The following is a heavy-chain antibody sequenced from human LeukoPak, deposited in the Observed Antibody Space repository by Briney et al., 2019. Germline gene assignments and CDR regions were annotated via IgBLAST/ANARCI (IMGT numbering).Heavy chain of an antibody. V-gene: IGHV3-23*01. Sequence: TGGSLRLSCAASGFTFSSYAMTWVRQAPGKGLEWVSLISGSGGSTYYADSVKGRFMISRDNSKNTLYLQMNSLRVEDTAAYYCATDSTYSGNYGDFDYWGQGTLVTVSS. CDR1: GFTFSSYA. D-gene: IGHD1-26*01. CDR3: ATDSTYSGNYGDFDY. CDR2: ISGSGGST. J-gene: IGHJ4*02.